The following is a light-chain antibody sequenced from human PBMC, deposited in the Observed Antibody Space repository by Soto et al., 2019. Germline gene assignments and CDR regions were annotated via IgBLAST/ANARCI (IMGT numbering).Light chain of an antibody. CDR2: GAS. CDR3: LQDYNYPPT. J-gene: IGKJ4*01. V-gene: IGKV1D-12*01. CDR1: QDISTL. Sequence: DIQMTQSPSSASASIGDTVTITCRASQDISTLLAWYQQKPGKAPKLLIYGASTLESGVPSRFSGRGSGTDFTLTISSLQPEDFATYYCLQDYNYPPTFGGGTKVDIK.